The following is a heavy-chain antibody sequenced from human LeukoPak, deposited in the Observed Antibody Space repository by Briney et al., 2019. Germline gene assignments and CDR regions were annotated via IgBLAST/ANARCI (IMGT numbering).Heavy chain of an antibody. CDR3: AKDLGSTPDAFDI. CDR1: GFTFSSYA. V-gene: IGHV3-23*01. D-gene: IGHD6-25*01. J-gene: IGHJ3*02. Sequence: PTGGSLRLSCAASGFTFSSYAMSWVRQAPGKGLEWVSAISSSGGSTYYADSVKGRFTISRDNSKNTLYLQMNSLRAEDTAVYYCAKDLGSTPDAFDIWGQGTMVTVSS. CDR2: ISSSGGST.